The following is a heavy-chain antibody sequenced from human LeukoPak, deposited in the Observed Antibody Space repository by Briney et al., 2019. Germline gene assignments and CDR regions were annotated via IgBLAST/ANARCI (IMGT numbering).Heavy chain of an antibody. V-gene: IGHV3-30*02. CDR3: AKGRHSNYLDF. J-gene: IGHJ4*02. CDR1: GFTFSSFG. Sequence: GGSLKLSCAASGFTFSSFGMHWVRQAPGKGLEWVAFILYDGNKSYLADSVKGRFTISRVNSRTTLYLQMNSLRSEDTAVYYCAKGRHSNYLDFWGQGVLVTVSS. D-gene: IGHD4-11*01. CDR2: ILYDGNKS.